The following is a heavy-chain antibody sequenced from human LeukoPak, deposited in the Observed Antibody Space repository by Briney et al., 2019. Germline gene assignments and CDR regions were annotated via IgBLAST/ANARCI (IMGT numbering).Heavy chain of an antibody. CDR1: GGTFSSYA. J-gene: IGHJ4*02. CDR3: ARSQQNPLNYDSSGYYDY. Sequence: ASVKVSCKASGGTFSSYAISWVRQAPGQGLEWMGIINPSGGSTSYAQKFQGRVTMTRDTSTSTVYMELSSLRSEDTAVYYCARSQQNPLNYDSSGYYDYWGQGTLVTVSS. V-gene: IGHV1-46*01. D-gene: IGHD3-22*01. CDR2: INPSGGST.